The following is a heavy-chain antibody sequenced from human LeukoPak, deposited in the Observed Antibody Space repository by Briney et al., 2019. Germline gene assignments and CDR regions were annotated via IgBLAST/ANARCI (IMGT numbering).Heavy chain of an antibody. J-gene: IGHJ4*02. CDR1: GFIFNTYS. D-gene: IGHD3-22*01. V-gene: IGHV3-48*04. CDR3: ARDIYDSGDFRGDF. CDR2: ISSTSSI. Sequence: GGSLRLSCGASGFIFNTYSMNWVRQAPGKGLECVSYISSTSSIYYADSVKGRFTVSRDNSKNSLYLQMSSLRTEDTALYYCARDIYDSGDFRGDFWGQGTLVTVSS.